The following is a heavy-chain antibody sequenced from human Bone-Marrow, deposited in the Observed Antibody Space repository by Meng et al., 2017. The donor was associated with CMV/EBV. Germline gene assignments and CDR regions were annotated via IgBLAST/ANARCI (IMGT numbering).Heavy chain of an antibody. J-gene: IGHJ5*01. CDR1: GFTFSSYD. D-gene: IGHD3-3*01. CDR2: IWYDGSNE. Sequence: GESLKISCAASGFTFSSYDMHWVRQAPGKGLEWVAIIWYDGSNEYYADSVKGRFTISRDNSKNTLYLQMNSLRGEDTAVYCCAREAGFRFLEGWFDSWGQGTLVTVSS. V-gene: IGHV3-33*08. CDR3: AREAGFRFLEGWFDS.